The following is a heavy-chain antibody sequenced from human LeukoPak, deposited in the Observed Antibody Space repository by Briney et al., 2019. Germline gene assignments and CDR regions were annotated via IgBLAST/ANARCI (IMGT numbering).Heavy chain of an antibody. J-gene: IGHJ4*02. CDR2: INAGNGNT. CDR1: GYTFTSYA. V-gene: IGHV1-3*01. Sequence: ASVKVSCKASGYTFTSYAMHWVRQAPGQRLEWMGWINAGNGNTKYSQKFQGRVTITRDTSASTAYMELSSLRSEDTAVYYCARSYYYDSSGYYQSDYWGQGTLVTVSS. D-gene: IGHD3-22*01. CDR3: ARSYYYDSSGYYQSDY.